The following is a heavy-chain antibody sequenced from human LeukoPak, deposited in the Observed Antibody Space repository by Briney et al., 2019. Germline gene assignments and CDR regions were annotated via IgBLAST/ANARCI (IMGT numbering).Heavy chain of an antibody. Sequence: ASVKVSCKASGYTFTSYAVAWVRQAPGQGLEWMGWISAYAQKSRGRVTMTTDTSTNTGYMELRSLRSDDTAVYFCARDQLRYYGSDTYYSDMDFWGQGTTVTVSS. CDR2: ISA. CDR3: ARDQLRYYGSDTYYSDMDF. V-gene: IGHV1-18*01. D-gene: IGHD3-10*01. J-gene: IGHJ6*02. CDR1: GYTFTSYA.